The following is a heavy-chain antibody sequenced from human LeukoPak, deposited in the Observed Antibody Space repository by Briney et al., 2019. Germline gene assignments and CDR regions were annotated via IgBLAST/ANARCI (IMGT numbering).Heavy chain of an antibody. J-gene: IGHJ4*02. CDR2: ISGSGGST. CDR3: AKATEYSSSWLRRQHIDY. V-gene: IGHV3-23*01. Sequence: PGGSLRLSCAASGFTFSSYAMSWVRQAPGKGLEWVSAISGSGGSTYYADSVKGRFTISRDNSKNTLYLQMNSLGAEDTAVYYCAKATEYSSSWLRRQHIDYWGQGTLVTVSS. D-gene: IGHD6-13*01. CDR1: GFTFSSYA.